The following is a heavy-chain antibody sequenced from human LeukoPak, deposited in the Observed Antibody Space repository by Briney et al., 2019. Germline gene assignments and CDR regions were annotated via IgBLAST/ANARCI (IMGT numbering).Heavy chain of an antibody. CDR2: I. V-gene: IGHV3-21*04. CDR3: ATPISSGRSFDI. D-gene: IGHD6-19*01. J-gene: IGHJ3*02. Sequence: IYYADSMKGRFTISRDNAKNSLYLQMNSLRAEDTAVYYCATPISSGRSFDIWGQGTMVTVSS.